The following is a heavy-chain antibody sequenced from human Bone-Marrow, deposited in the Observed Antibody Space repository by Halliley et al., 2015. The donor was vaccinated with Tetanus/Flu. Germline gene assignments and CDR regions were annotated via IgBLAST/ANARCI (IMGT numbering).Heavy chain of an antibody. CDR3: ARMGADDAFDI. V-gene: IGHV3-30-3*01. J-gene: IGHJ3*02. Sequence: AASGFTFSSYAMHWVRQAPGKGLEWVAVISYDGSNKYYADSVKGRFTISRDNSKNTLYPQMNSLRAEDTAVYYCARMGADDAFDIWGQGTMVTVSS. CDR1: GFTFSSYA. CDR2: ISYDGSNK.